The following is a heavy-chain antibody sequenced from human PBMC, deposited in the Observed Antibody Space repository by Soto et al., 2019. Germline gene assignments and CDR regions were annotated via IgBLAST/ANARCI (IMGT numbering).Heavy chain of an antibody. D-gene: IGHD7-27*01. V-gene: IGHV4-59*02. CDR2: IYHSGST. J-gene: IGHJ5*02. Sequence: SETLSLTCTVSGDSVSSYYWSWIRQPPGKGLEWIGYIYHSGSTYYNPSLKSRVTISVDRSKNQFSLKLSSVTAADTAVYYCARVPGPWGQGTLVTVSS. CDR1: GDSVSSYY. CDR3: ARVPGP.